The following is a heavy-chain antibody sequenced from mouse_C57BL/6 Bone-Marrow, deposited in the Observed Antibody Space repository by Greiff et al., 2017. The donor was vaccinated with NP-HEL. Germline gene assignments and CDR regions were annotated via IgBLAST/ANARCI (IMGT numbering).Heavy chain of an antibody. CDR1: GFTFSSYA. CDR2: ISSGGDYI. V-gene: IGHV5-9-1*02. D-gene: IGHD2-4*01. CDR3: TRSIYYDYALAY. Sequence: VMLVESGEGLVKPGGSLKLSCAASGFTFSSYAMSWVRQTPEKRLEWVAYISSGGDYIYYADTVKGRFTISRDNARNTLYLQMSSLKSEDTAMYYCTRSIYYDYALAYWGQGTLVTVSA. J-gene: IGHJ3*01.